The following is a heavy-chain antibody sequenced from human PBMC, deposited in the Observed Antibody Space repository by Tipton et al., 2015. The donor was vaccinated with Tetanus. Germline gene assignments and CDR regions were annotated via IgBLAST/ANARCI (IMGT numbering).Heavy chain of an antibody. Sequence: LRLSCTVSGGSITGSYWGWVRQPPGQRPEYIGYIYSSGNTNYNPSLKSRVTISVDTSKDQFSLRLSSVTAADTALYYCAKHGDRDTIGHHFDYWTQGTLVTVSS. CDR2: IYSSGNT. CDR1: GGSITGSY. V-gene: IGHV4-59*08. J-gene: IGHJ4*02. D-gene: IGHD2-21*01. CDR3: AKHGDRDTIGHHFDY.